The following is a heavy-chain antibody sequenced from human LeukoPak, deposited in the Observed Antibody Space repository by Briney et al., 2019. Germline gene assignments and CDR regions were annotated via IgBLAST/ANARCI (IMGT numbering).Heavy chain of an antibody. D-gene: IGHD2-2*02. CDR1: GFTFCSYS. CDR2: ISSSSSYI. J-gene: IGHJ4*02. Sequence: GGSLRLSCAASGFTFCSYSMNWVRQAPGKGLEWVSSISSSSSYIYYADSVKGRFTISRDNAKNSLYLQMNSLRAEDTAVYYCAKIIVVLPSTISNPYYFDYWGQGTLVTVSS. CDR3: AKIIVVLPSTISNPYYFDY. V-gene: IGHV3-21*01.